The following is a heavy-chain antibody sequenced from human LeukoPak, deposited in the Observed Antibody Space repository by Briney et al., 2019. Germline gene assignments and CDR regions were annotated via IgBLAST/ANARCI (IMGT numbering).Heavy chain of an antibody. CDR1: GGSISSSSYY. V-gene: IGHV4-39*01. J-gene: IGHJ5*02. D-gene: IGHD1-26*01. CDR2: IYYSGST. CDR3: ARHEYSGSYYGLSWFDP. Sequence: PSETLSLTCTVSGGSISSSSYYWGWIRQPPGKGLEWIGSIYYSGSTYYNPSLKSRVTISVDTSKNQLSLKLSSLTAADTAVHYCARHEYSGSYYGLSWFDPWGQGTLVTVSS.